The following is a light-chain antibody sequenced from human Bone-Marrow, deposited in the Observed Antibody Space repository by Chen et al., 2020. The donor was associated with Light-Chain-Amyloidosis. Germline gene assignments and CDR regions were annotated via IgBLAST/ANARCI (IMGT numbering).Light chain of an antibody. CDR3: QTADSSGTYKVI. CDR1: DLPTKY. J-gene: IGLJ2*01. V-gene: IGLV3-25*03. CDR2: RDT. Sequence: SYELTQPPSVSVSPGQTARITCSGDDLPTKYAYWYQQKPGQAPVLVIPRDTERPSGISERFTGSSSGTTATLTMSGVQADDEADYHCQTADSSGTYKVIIGGGTKLTVL.